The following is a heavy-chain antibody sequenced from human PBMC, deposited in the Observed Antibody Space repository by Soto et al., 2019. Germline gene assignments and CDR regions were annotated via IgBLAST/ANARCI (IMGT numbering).Heavy chain of an antibody. Sequence: QVQLVESGGGVVQPGRSLRLSCAASGFTFSSYAMHWVRQAPGKGLEWVAVISYDGSNKYYADSVKGRFTISRDNSKNTLHLQMNSLRAEDTAVYYCARDVVPAADPYYYYGMDVWGQGTTVTVSS. CDR1: GFTFSSYA. V-gene: IGHV3-30-3*01. J-gene: IGHJ6*02. CDR2: ISYDGSNK. CDR3: ARDVVPAADPYYYYGMDV. D-gene: IGHD2-2*01.